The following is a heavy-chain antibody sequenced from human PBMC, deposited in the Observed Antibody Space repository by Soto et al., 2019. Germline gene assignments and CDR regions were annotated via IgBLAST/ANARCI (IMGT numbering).Heavy chain of an antibody. CDR1: GFRSSHYG. D-gene: IGHD3-16*01. CDR3: ARSYYLADAFDV. CDR2: ISAFNGNT. J-gene: IGHJ3*01. Sequence: ASVKVSCRASGFRSSHYGFNWLRQAPGQGLEWMGWISAFNGNTETAQGLQDRVTMTTDSSTTTAHMDLTNLTTDDTAIYYCARSYYLADAFDVWGQGTMVTVSS. V-gene: IGHV1-18*01.